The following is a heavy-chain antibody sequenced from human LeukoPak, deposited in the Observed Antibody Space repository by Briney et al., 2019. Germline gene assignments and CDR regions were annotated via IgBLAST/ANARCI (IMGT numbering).Heavy chain of an antibody. CDR2: IYYSGST. CDR1: GGSISSSSYY. J-gene: IGHJ5*02. D-gene: IGHD3-16*01. CDR3: ARQDRGGVTNNWFDP. Sequence: SETLSLTCTVSGGSISSSSYYWGWIRQPPGKGLEWIGSIYYSGSTYYNPSLKSRVTISVDTSKNQFSLKLSSVTAADTAVYYCARQDRGGVTNNWFDPWGQGTPVTVSS. V-gene: IGHV4-39*01.